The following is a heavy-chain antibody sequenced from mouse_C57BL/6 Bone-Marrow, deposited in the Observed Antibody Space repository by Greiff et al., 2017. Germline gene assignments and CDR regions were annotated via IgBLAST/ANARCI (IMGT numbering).Heavy chain of an antibody. CDR1: GYTFTSYW. CDR3: ARFYYDYDAGGGY. CDR2: IHPSDSDT. J-gene: IGHJ4*01. D-gene: IGHD2-4*01. Sequence: VQLQQPGAELVKPGASVKVSCKASGYTFTSYWMHWVKQRPGQGLEWIGRIHPSDSDTNYNQKFKGKATLTVDKSSSTAYMQLSSLRSEDSAVYYGARFYYDYDAGGGYWGQGTSVTVSS. V-gene: IGHV1-74*01.